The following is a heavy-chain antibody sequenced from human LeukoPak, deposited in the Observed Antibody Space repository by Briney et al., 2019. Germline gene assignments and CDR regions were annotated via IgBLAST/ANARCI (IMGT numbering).Heavy chain of an antibody. D-gene: IGHD6-13*01. CDR1: GGSISSGDYY. CDR3: ARVVVSQLVFDY. J-gene: IGHJ4*02. V-gene: IGHV4-30-4*08. Sequence: SQTLSLTSTVSGGSISSGDYYWSWIRQPPGKGLEWIGYIYYSGSTYYNPSLKSRVTISVDTSKNQFSLKLSSVTAADTAVYYCARVVVSQLVFDYWGQGTLVTVSS. CDR2: IYYSGST.